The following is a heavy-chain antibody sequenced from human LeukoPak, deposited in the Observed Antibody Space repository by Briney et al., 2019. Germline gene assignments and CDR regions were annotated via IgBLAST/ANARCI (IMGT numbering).Heavy chain of an antibody. CDR3: AREVSGGYDEPFDY. Sequence: GASVKVSCKASGYTFTSYGISWVRQAPGQGLEWMGWISAYNGNTNYAQKLQGRVTMTTDTSTSTACMELRSLRSDDTAVYYCAREVSGGYDEPFDYWGQGTLVTVSS. CDR2: ISAYNGNT. V-gene: IGHV1-18*01. D-gene: IGHD5-12*01. J-gene: IGHJ4*02. CDR1: GYTFTSYG.